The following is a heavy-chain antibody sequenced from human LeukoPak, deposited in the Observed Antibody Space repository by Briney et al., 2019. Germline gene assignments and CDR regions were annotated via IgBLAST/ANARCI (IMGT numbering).Heavy chain of an antibody. CDR3: ARDPPGDGGVTLDY. CDR1: GFTFSDHY. V-gene: IGHV3-11*05. D-gene: IGHD2-8*02. CDR2: ISSSSDYT. Sequence: PGGSLRLSCAASGFTFSDHYMNWIRQAPGRGLEWISYISSSSDYTTYADSVKGRFTISRDNSKNSLYLQMNSLRAEDSAVYYCARDPPGDGGVTLDYWGQGTLVTVSS. J-gene: IGHJ4*02.